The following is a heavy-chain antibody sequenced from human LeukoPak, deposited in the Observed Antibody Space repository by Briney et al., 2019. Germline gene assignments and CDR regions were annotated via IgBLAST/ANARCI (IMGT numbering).Heavy chain of an antibody. J-gene: IGHJ4*02. V-gene: IGHV3-23*01. CDR3: ARGRGWYYDSSGYYYFDY. CDR1: GFTFSSYA. D-gene: IGHD3-22*01. Sequence: GGSLRLSCAASGFTFSSYAMSWVRQAPGKRLEWASAISGSGGSTYYADSVKGRFTISRDNSKNTLYLQMNSLRAEDTAVYYCARGRGWYYDSSGYYYFDYWGQGTLVTVSS. CDR2: ISGSGGST.